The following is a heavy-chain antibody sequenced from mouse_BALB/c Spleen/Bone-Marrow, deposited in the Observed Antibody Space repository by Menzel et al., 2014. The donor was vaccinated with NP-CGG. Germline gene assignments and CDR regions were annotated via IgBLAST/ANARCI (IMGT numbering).Heavy chain of an antibody. CDR1: GFNIKDTY. J-gene: IGHJ4*01. D-gene: IGHD2-2*01. CDR2: IDPANGNT. V-gene: IGHV14-3*02. Sequence: EVQRVESGAEPVKPGASVKLSCTASGFNIKDTYMHWVKQRPEQGLEWIGRIDPANGNTKYDPKFQGKATITADTSSNTAYLQLSSLTSEDTAVYYCAGGWLPSYAMDYWGQGTSVTVSS. CDR3: AGGWLPSYAMDY.